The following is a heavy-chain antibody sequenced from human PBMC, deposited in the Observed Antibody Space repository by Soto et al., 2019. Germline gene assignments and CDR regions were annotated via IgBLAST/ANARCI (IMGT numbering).Heavy chain of an antibody. V-gene: IGHV1-69*01. CDR2: IIPIFGTA. Sequence: QVQLVQSGAEVQKPGSSVKVSCKASGGTFSSYAISWVRQDPGQGLEWVGGIIPIFGTANYAQKFQSRVTITADETTRRAYVELSRLRSEDTAVYYCARTQHDSSGYYYYYWYFDLWGRGTLVTVSS. CDR3: ARTQHDSSGYYYYYWYFDL. D-gene: IGHD3-22*01. J-gene: IGHJ2*01. CDR1: GGTFSSYA.